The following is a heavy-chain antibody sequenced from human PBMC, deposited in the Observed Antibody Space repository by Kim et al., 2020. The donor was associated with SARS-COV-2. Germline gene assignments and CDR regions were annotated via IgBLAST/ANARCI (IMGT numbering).Heavy chain of an antibody. CDR3: ARDGGAAAGKYFQH. D-gene: IGHD6-13*01. CDR2: IIPILGIA. CDR1: GGTFSSYA. J-gene: IGHJ1*01. Sequence: SVKVSCKASGGTFSSYAISWVRQAPGQGLEWMGRIIPILGIANYAQKFQGRVTITADKSTSTAYMELSSLRSEETAVYDCARDGGAAAGKYFQHWGQGT. V-gene: IGHV1-69*04.